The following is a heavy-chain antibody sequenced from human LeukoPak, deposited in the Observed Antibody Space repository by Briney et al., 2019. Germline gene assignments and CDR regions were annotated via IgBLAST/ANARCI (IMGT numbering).Heavy chain of an antibody. CDR3: ARPRKYCSITTCSPNDPFDI. CDR1: GYTFSRYD. D-gene: IGHD2/OR15-2a*01. J-gene: IGHJ3*02. V-gene: IGHV1-8*01. CDR2: MNPNSGNT. Sequence: EASVKVSCKASGYTFSRYDIKWVRQATGQGLEWMGWMNPNSGNTGYAQQFQGRVTMTRNTSITTAYMELSSLRSEDTAVYYCARPRKYCSITTCSPNDPFDIWGQGTMVTVSS.